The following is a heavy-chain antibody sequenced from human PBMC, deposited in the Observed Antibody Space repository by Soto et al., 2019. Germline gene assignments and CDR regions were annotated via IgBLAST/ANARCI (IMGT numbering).Heavy chain of an antibody. CDR2: ISHSGRT. Sequence: QEHLEQWGAGLLKPSETLSLTCAVYGGSFSGSLTDHYWTWIRQPPGKGLAWIGEISHSGRTKYNSSLKSRVSMSVDTTKNQFSLRLTSVTAADTAEYFCARGRGNRSGTLYKGWYFDLWGRGTLVSVSS. D-gene: IGHD3-10*01. CDR3: ARGRGNRSGTLYKGWYFDL. V-gene: IGHV4-34*01. J-gene: IGHJ2*01. CDR1: GGSFSGSLTDHY.